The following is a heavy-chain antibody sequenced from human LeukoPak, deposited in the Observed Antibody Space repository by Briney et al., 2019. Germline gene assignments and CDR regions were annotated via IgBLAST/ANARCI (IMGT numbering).Heavy chain of an antibody. CDR3: ASIVAPLYYFDY. V-gene: IGHV3-66*02. D-gene: IGHD5-12*01. CDR2: IYSGGST. CDR1: GFTVSSNY. Sequence: GGSLRLSCAASGFTVSSNYMSWVRQAPGKGLEWVSVIYSGGSTYYADSVKGRFTISRDNSKNTLYLQMNSLRAEDTAVYYCASIVAPLYYFDYWGQGTLVTVSS. J-gene: IGHJ4*02.